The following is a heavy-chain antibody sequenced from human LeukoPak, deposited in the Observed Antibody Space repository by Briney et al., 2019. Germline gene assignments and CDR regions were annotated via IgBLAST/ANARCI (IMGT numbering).Heavy chain of an antibody. V-gene: IGHV3-23*01. Sequence: PGGSLRLSCAASGFTFSNYAMSWVRQAPAKGREWVSAITSNGGSTYYADSVKGRFTISRDNSKNTLYLQMNSLRAEDTAVFYCAKDGWGQNYYYYMDVWGRGTTVTVSS. J-gene: IGHJ6*03. CDR1: GFTFSNYA. D-gene: IGHD6-19*01. CDR3: AKDGWGQNYYYYMDV. CDR2: ITSNGGST.